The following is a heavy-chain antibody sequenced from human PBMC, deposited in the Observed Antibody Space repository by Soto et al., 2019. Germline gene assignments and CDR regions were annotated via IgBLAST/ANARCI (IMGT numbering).Heavy chain of an antibody. CDR3: VNRNYYHSSGYTYPYFDF. D-gene: IGHD3-22*01. J-gene: IGHJ4*02. Sequence: PGGSLRLSCADSGLTFSNYDMTGVRQAPGKGLDWVSTISGSGGSTYYADSVKGRFTISRDNSKNTVYLQMNSLRVEDTAVYYCVNRNYYHSSGYTYPYFDFWGRGSLVTVSS. CDR2: ISGSGGST. V-gene: IGHV3-23*01. CDR1: GLTFSNYD.